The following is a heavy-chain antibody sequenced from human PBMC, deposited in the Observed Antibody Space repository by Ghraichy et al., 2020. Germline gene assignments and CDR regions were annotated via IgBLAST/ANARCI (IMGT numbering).Heavy chain of an antibody. D-gene: IGHD6-6*01. Sequence: SQTLSLTFTVSGGSISSYYWSWIRQPPGKGLEWIGYIYYSGSTNYNPSLKSRVTISVDTSKNQFSLKLSSVTAADTAVYYCARGVMGSSSPDWDYYYGMDVWGQGTTVTVSS. CDR2: IYYSGST. J-gene: IGHJ6*02. CDR3: ARGVMGSSSPDWDYYYGMDV. CDR1: GGSISSYY. V-gene: IGHV4-59*01.